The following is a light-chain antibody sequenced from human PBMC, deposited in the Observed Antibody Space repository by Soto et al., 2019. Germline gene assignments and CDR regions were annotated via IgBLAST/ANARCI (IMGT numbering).Light chain of an antibody. V-gene: IGKV3-11*01. CDR3: QQRSNSPLT. J-gene: IGKJ2*01. CDR2: DAS. Sequence: EIVLTQSPATLSLSPGERATLSCRASQSVSSYLAWYQQTPGQAPRLLIYDASNRATGIPARFSGSGSGTDFTLTISSLEPEDFAVYYCQQRSNSPLTFGQGTKLEIK. CDR1: QSVSSY.